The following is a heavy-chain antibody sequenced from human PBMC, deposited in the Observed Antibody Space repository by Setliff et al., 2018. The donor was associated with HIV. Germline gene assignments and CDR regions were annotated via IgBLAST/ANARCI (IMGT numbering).Heavy chain of an antibody. V-gene: IGHV3-7*05. CDR3: ATDCAVVGGTGSLDS. CDR1: GFTFSTYW. D-gene: IGHD1-26*01. CDR2: IKQDGSEK. Sequence: GESLKISCVASGFTFSTYWMSWVRQAPGKGLEWVANIKQDGSEKNYMDSVKGRFTISRDNAKNSLYLQMNSLRVEDTAVYYCATDCAVVGGTGSLDSWGQGTLVTVSS. J-gene: IGHJ4*02.